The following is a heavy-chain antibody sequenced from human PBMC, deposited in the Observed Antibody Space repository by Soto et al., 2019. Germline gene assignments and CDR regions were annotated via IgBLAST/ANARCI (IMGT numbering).Heavy chain of an antibody. CDR3: VKDRSDTWSFDN. V-gene: IGHV3-30*18. CDR1: GFIYSSCA. J-gene: IGHJ4*02. CDR2: VSHDGTLY. Sequence: QVQLVESGGGVVQPGRSLRLSCSASGFIYSSCAMHWVRQVPGKGLEWLAVVSHDGTLYPYADSVRGRFTISRYNARKMLYLQMNSLRPDDTAVYYCVKDRSDTWSFDNWGQGTPVTVSS. D-gene: IGHD2-8*02.